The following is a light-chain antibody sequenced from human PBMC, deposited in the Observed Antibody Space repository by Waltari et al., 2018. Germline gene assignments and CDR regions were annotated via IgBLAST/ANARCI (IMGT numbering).Light chain of an antibody. CDR3: QQHDNFPRT. J-gene: IGKJ1*01. Sequence: DIQMTQSPSSLSASFGDRVTITCRPSQDISSWLAWYQQKPGKAPKLLIYKASNLESGVPSRFSGSGSGTDFTLTISSLQPEDIATYYCQQHDNFPRTFGQGTKVEIK. CDR2: KAS. CDR1: QDISSW. V-gene: IGKV1-33*01.